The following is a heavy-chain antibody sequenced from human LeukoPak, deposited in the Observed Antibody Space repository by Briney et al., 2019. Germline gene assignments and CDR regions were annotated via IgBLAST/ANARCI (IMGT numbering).Heavy chain of an antibody. CDR3: ARTYSDLRSYGLFDY. V-gene: IGHV4-39*01. CDR1: GGSISSSSYY. D-gene: IGHD3-3*01. J-gene: IGHJ4*02. CDR2: IYYSGST. Sequence: SETLSLTCTVSGGSISSSSYYWGWIRQPPGKGLEWIGSIYYSGSTYYNPSLKSRVTISVDTSKNQFSLKLSSVTAADTAVYYYARTYSDLRSYGLFDYWGQGTLVTVSS.